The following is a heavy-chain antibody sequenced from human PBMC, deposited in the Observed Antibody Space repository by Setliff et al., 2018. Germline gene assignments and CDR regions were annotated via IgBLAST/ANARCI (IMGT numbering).Heavy chain of an antibody. CDR2: INQDGSET. CDR3: ARALKGLYCGSDCFYTFDS. Sequence: PGGSLRLSCAASGFTFSSHWMTWVRQAPGKGLEWVANINQDGSETYYVDSLKGRFSVSRDNGKNSLYLQMNSLRAEDTAVYYCARALKGLYCGSDCFYTFDSWGPGTLVTVSS. D-gene: IGHD2-21*02. J-gene: IGHJ4*02. CDR1: GFTFSSHW. V-gene: IGHV3-7*01.